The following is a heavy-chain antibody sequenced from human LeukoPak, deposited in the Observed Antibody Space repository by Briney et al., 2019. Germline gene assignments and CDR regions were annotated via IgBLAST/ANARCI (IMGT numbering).Heavy chain of an antibody. Sequence: GSLRLSCAASGFTFSSYAMHWVRQAPGKGLEYVSAISSNGGSTYYADSVKGRFTISRDNSKNTLYLQMSSLRAEDTAVYYCVKGRSSGWYGLAYWGQGTLVTVSS. CDR1: GFTFSSYA. D-gene: IGHD6-19*01. CDR2: ISSNGGST. CDR3: VKGRSSGWYGLAY. J-gene: IGHJ4*02. V-gene: IGHV3-64D*06.